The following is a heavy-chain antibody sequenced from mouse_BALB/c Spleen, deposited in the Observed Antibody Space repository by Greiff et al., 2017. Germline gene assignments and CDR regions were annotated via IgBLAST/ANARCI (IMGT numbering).Heavy chain of an antibody. J-gene: IGHJ4*01. CDR1: GFTFSSYA. Sequence: EVQVVESGGGLVKPGGSLKLSCAASGFTFSSYAMSWVRQTPEKRLEWVASISSGGSTYYPDSVKGRFTISRDNARNILYLQMSSLRSEDTAMYYCAREGGSTMIMDYWGQGTSVTVSS. V-gene: IGHV5-6-5*01. CDR3: AREGGSTMIMDY. CDR2: ISSGGST. D-gene: IGHD2-4*01.